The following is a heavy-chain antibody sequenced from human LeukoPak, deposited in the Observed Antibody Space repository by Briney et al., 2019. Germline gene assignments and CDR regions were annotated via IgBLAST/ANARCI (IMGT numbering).Heavy chain of an antibody. Sequence: SGGSLRLSCAASGFTFDDYAMHWVRQAPGKGLEWVSLISWDGGSTYYADSVKGRFTISRDNSKNSLYLQMNSLRAEDTALYYCARAYPRLWFGEPFERVDYWGQGTLVTVSS. D-gene: IGHD3-10*01. CDR3: ARAYPRLWFGEPFERVDY. CDR1: GFTFDDYA. CDR2: ISWDGGST. V-gene: IGHV3-43D*03. J-gene: IGHJ4*02.